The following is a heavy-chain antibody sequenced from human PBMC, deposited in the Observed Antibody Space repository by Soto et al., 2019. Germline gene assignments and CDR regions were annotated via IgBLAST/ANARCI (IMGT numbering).Heavy chain of an antibody. CDR2: IYYSGST. V-gene: IGHV4-59*13. D-gene: IGHD3-9*01. J-gene: IGHJ5*02. CDR3: ARSPLRRRYVEGFDP. Sequence: SPTVSLAGTVWGGSISRYDWSWIRQRPGEGVEWIGYIYYSGSTNYNPSLKSRVTISVETSKNQFSLKLSSVTAADTAVYYCARSPLRRRYVEGFDPCGQGTLVTVS. CDR1: GGSISRYD.